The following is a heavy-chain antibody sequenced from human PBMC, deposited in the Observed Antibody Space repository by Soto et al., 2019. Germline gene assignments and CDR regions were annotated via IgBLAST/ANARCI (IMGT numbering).Heavy chain of an antibody. Sequence: QVQLVQSGAEVEKPGSSVKVSCTASGGTFSSYAISWVRQAPGQGLEWMGGSIPIFGTGNYAQKFQGRVTITADASKSTADMELSSLRSEDTAVDYCALSPRYSSSESDYWGQGTLVTVSS. CDR2: SIPIFGTG. V-gene: IGHV1-69*01. D-gene: IGHD6-6*01. CDR3: ALSPRYSSSESDY. CDR1: GGTFSSYA. J-gene: IGHJ4*02.